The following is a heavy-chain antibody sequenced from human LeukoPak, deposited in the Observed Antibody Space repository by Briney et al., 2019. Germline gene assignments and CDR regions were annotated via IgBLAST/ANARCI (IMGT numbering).Heavy chain of an antibody. CDR2: ISYDEDNE. Sequence: PGGSLRLSCAASGFTFSGYTMHWVRQAPGKGLEWVAVISYDEDNEFYADSVKGRFTMSRDNAKNSLFLQMNSLRAEDTALYYCAKDGGSSGSEEFDFWGQGTLVTVSS. V-gene: IGHV3-30*04. CDR1: GFTFSGYT. D-gene: IGHD6-19*01. CDR3: AKDGGSSGSEEFDF. J-gene: IGHJ4*02.